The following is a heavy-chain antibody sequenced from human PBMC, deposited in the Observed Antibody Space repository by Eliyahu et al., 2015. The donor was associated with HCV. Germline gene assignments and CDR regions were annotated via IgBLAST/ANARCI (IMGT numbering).Heavy chain of an antibody. Sequence: QVQLQESGPGLVKPSQTLSLTCTVSGVSXXSAGYYWTWIRQHPGKGLEYIGYVYYSGGTYYNPSLKSRVTMSVDTSNNQFSLKLSSVTAADTAVYYCAGEVSAHERWRQIDYWGQGTLVTVSS. D-gene: IGHD2-21*01. CDR1: GVSXXSAGYY. J-gene: IGHJ4*02. CDR2: VYYSGGT. CDR3: AGEVSAHERWRQIDY. V-gene: IGHV4-31*03.